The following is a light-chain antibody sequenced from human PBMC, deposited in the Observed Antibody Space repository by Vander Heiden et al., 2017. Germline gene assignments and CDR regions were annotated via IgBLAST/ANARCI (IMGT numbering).Light chain of an antibody. Sequence: DIQMTQSPSSLSASVGDRVTITCRASQSISSYLNWYQQKPGKAPKLLIYAASSFQSGVPSTFSGSGSGRDFTLTIIRLQPEDFATYYCRQRYSTASTFGHGTKVDIK. CDR2: AAS. CDR1: QSISSY. V-gene: IGKV1-39*01. CDR3: RQRYSTAST. J-gene: IGKJ3*01.